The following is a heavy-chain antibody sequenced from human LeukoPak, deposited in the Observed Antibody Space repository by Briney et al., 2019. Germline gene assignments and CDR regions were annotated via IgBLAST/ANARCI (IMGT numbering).Heavy chain of an antibody. V-gene: IGHV3-7*01. CDR2: IKQDGSEK. D-gene: IGHD3-22*01. J-gene: IGHJ4*02. CDR3: ARKVYSSGYTAKDY. CDR1: GFTFSSYW. Sequence: GGSLRLSCAASGFTFSSYWMSWVRQAPGKGLEWVANIKQDGSEKYYVDSVKGRFTISRDNAKNSLYLQMNSLRAEDTAVYYCARKVYSSGYTAKDYWGQGTLVTVSS.